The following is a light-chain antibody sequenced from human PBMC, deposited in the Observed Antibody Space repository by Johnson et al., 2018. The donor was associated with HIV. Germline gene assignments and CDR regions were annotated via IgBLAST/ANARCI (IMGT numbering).Light chain of an antibody. CDR3: GTWASSWGV. V-gene: IGLV1-51*02. J-gene: IGLJ1*01. CDR1: SSNIGNNY. CDR2: ENN. Sequence: QPVLTQPPSVSAAPGQKVTISCSGSSSNIGNNYVSWYQQLPGTAPKLLIYENNKRPSGIPDRFSGSKSGTSATLGITGLQTGDEADYYCGTWASSWGVFGTGTKVTVL.